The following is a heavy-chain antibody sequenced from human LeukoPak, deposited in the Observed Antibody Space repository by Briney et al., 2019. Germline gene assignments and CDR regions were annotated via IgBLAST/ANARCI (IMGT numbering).Heavy chain of an antibody. CDR2: IYHSGST. J-gene: IGHJ4*02. V-gene: IGHV4-4*02. D-gene: IGHD3-22*01. CDR1: GGSISSSNW. CDR3: ARVSRGIGSGYYYFDY. Sequence: SETLSLTCAVSGGSISSSNWWSWVRQPPGKGLEWIGEIYHSGSTNYNPSLKSRVTISVDTSKNQFSLKLSSVTAADTAVYYCARVSRGIGSGYYYFDYWGQGTLVTVSS.